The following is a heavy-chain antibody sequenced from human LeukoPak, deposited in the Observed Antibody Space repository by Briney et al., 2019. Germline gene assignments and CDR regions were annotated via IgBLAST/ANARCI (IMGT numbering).Heavy chain of an antibody. D-gene: IGHD4/OR15-4a*01. CDR3: AREDPRTKVPEGMDV. Sequence: IPSETLSLTCTVSGGSISHYYWSWIRQPPGKGLEWIGYIYYSGTTNYNPSLKSRVTISVDTSKNQFSLKLNSVTAADTAVYYCAREDPRTKVPEGMDVWGQGTTVTVSS. V-gene: IGHV4-59*01. CDR2: IYYSGTT. CDR1: GGSISHYY. J-gene: IGHJ6*02.